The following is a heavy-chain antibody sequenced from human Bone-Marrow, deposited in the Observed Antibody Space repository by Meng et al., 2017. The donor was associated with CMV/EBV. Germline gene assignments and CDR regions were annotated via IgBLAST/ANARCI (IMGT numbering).Heavy chain of an antibody. CDR1: GYTFTDYY. Sequence: ASVKVSCKASGYTFTDYYVHWVRQAPGQGLEWMGWTNPKSGGAIYAQKFQGRVTMTHDTSITTAYMDLSRLRSDDTAVYYCARAYFDIFLHDYWGQGTLVTVSS. J-gene: IGHJ4*02. D-gene: IGHD3-9*01. CDR2: TNPKSGGA. CDR3: ARAYFDIFLHDY. V-gene: IGHV1-2*02.